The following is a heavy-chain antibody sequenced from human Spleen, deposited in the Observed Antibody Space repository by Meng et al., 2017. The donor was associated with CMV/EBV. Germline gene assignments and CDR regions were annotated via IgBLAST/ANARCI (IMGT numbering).Heavy chain of an antibody. V-gene: IGHV3-11*04. CDR2: ISSSGSTI. J-gene: IGHJ6*02. D-gene: IGHD3-3*01. CDR1: GFTFSDDY. Sequence: GESLKISCSASGFTFSDDYISWIRQAPGKGLEWVSYISSSGSTIYYADSVKGRFTISRDNAKNSLYLQMNSLRAEDTAVYYCARDNYDFWPNYGMDVWGQGTTVTVSS. CDR3: ARDNYDFWPNYGMDV.